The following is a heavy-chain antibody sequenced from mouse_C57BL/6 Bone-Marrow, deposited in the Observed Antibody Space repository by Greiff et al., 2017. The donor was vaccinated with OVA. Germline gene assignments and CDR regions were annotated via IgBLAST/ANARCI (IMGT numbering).Heavy chain of an antibody. D-gene: IGHD2-2*01. CDR1: GYTFTSYW. V-gene: IGHV1-64*01. Sequence: QVQLKQPGAELVKPGASVKLSCKASGYTFTSYWMHWVKQRPGQGLEWIGMIHPNRGRKKHNEKFKSKATLTVDKSPSTAYLQLSSLTSEDSAVYYCARVYGYRNDFDYWGQGTTLTVSS. CDR3: ARVYGYRNDFDY. J-gene: IGHJ2*01. CDR2: IHPNRGRK.